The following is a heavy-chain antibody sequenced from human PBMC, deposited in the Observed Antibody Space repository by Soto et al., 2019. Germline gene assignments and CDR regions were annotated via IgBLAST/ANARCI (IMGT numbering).Heavy chain of an antibody. J-gene: IGHJ2*01. CDR3: ARRRVGYGSWYFDL. CDR2: NLPLFNIS. V-gene: IGHV1-69*01. D-gene: IGHD3-10*01. CDR1: GGAFSSYA. Sequence: QVQLVQSGAEVKKPGSSVKVSCKASGGAFSSYAISWVRQAPGQGLEWMGGNLPLFNISNYAQKFQGRVTITADEPTRTAYMDLSNLTSEDTAVYYCARRRVGYGSWYFDLWGRGTLITVSS.